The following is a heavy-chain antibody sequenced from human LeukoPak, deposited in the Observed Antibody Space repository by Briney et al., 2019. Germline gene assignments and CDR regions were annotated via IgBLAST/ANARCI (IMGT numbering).Heavy chain of an antibody. CDR3: ASWGDILTGYSPGAFDI. V-gene: IGHV4-38-2*01. CDR1: GYSISSGYY. J-gene: IGHJ3*02. Sequence: SETLSLTCAVSGYSISSGYYWGWIRQPPGKGLEWIGSIYHSGSTNYNPSLKSRVTISVDTSKNQFSLKLSSVTAADTAVYYCASWGDILTGYSPGAFDIWGQGTMVTVSS. D-gene: IGHD3-9*01. CDR2: IYHSGST.